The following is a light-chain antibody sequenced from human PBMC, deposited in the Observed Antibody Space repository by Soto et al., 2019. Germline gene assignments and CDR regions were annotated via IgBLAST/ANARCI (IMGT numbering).Light chain of an antibody. Sequence: QSALTQPPSASGSPGQSVTISCTGTSSDVGGYNYVSWYQQHPGKAPKLMIYEVSKRPSGFPDRFSGSKSGNTASLTVSGLQAEDEADYYCSSYAGSTNYVFGTGTKLTVL. CDR2: EVS. J-gene: IGLJ1*01. CDR3: SSYAGSTNYV. V-gene: IGLV2-8*01. CDR1: SSDVGGYNY.